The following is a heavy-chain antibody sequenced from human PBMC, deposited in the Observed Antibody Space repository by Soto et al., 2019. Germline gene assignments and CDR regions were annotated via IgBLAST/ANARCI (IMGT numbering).Heavy chain of an antibody. J-gene: IGHJ4*02. CDR2: ISYDGSNK. CDR3: ARDPGIVLVPAAMYHPNFDY. V-gene: IGHV3-30-3*01. D-gene: IGHD2-2*01. CDR1: GFTFSSYA. Sequence: QVQLVESGGGVVQPGRSLRLSCAASGFTFSSYAMHWVRQAPGKGLEWVAVISYDGSNKYYADSVKGRFTISRDNSKNTLYLQMNSLRAEDTAVYYCARDPGIVLVPAAMYHPNFDYWGQGTLVTVSS.